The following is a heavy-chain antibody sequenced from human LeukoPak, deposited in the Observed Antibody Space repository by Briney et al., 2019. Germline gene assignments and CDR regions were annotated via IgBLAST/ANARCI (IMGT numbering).Heavy chain of an antibody. CDR3: ATTLGGSYSSGWYYY. J-gene: IGHJ4*02. V-gene: IGHV1-69*02. Sequence: SVEVSCKASGGTFSSYTISWVRQAPGQGLEWMGRIIPILGIANYAQKFQGRVTITADKSTSTAYMELSSLRSEDTAVYYCATTLGGSYSSGWYYYWGQGTLVTVSS. D-gene: IGHD6-19*01. CDR2: IIPILGIA. CDR1: GGTFSSYT.